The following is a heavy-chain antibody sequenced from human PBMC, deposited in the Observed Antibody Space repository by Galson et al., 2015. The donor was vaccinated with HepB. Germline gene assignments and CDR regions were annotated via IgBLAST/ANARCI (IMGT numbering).Heavy chain of an antibody. CDR1: GFTFSSYA. Sequence: SLRLSCAASGFTFSSYAMSWVRQAPGKGLEWVSAISGSGGSTYYADSVKGRFTISRDNSKNTLYLQMNSLRAEDTAVYYCARDNSYYDSSGSPTYWGQGTLVTVSS. J-gene: IGHJ4*02. D-gene: IGHD3-22*01. V-gene: IGHV3-23*01. CDR2: ISGSGGST. CDR3: ARDNSYYDSSGSPTY.